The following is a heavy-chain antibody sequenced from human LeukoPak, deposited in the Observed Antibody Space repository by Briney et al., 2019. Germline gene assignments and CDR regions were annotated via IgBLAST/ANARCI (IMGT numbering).Heavy chain of an antibody. CDR2: TRNKAHIYST. D-gene: IGHD3-10*01. CDR3: ARVRAGSRFFDY. J-gene: IGHJ4*02. Sequence: GGSLRLSCAASGFTFSAPGMDWVRKAPGRGLEWVGCTRNKAHIYSTAYAASVKGRFTISRDDSKNSLYLQMNSLKTEDTAVYYCARVRAGSRFFDYWGQGTLVTVSS. CDR1: GFTFSAPG. V-gene: IGHV3-72*01.